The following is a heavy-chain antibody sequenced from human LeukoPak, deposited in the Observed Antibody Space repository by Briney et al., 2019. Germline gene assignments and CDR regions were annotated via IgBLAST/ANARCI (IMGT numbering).Heavy chain of an antibody. CDR3: ARMYSSGINWFDP. Sequence: PSETLSLTCTVSGASISSHYWSWIRQPAGKGLEWIGRPYTTGSTNYNPSLQTRVTISVDTAKNQFFLRLSSVTAADTAVYYCARMYSSGINWFDPWGQGTLVTVSS. CDR1: GASISSHY. D-gene: IGHD6-25*01. J-gene: IGHJ5*02. CDR2: PYTTGST. V-gene: IGHV4-4*07.